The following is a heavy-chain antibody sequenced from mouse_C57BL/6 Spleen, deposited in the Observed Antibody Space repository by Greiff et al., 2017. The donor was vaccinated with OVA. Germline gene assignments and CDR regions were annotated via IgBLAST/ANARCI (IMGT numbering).Heavy chain of an antibody. V-gene: IGHV1-82*01. CDR3: ASSCPSTTVVAHYYAMDY. D-gene: IGHD1-1*01. J-gene: IGHJ4*01. CDR2: IYPGDGDT. CDR1: GYAFSSSW. Sequence: VQLQQSGPELVKPGASVKISCKASGYAFSSSWMNWVKQRPGKGLEWIGRIYPGDGDTNYNGKFKGKATLTADNSSSTAYMQLSSLTSEDSAVYFCASSCPSTTVVAHYYAMDYWGQGTSVTVSS.